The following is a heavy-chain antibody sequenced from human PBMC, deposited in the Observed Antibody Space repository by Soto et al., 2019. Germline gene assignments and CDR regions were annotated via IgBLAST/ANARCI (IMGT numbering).Heavy chain of an antibody. CDR2: ISPATGAA. D-gene: IGHD3-3*01. Sequence: QLHLVQSGAVVKKPGASVTVSCSASGYPVTAYYMLWVRQAPGRGLEWMGGISPATGAAKYTQTFQGRVTMTRDTSTSTVLMELSGLTSEDTAVFYCARGGGVGVAGSAAFDMWGQGTLVTVSS. CDR3: ARGGGVGVAGSAAFDM. V-gene: IGHV1-2*02. CDR1: GYPVTAYY. J-gene: IGHJ3*02.